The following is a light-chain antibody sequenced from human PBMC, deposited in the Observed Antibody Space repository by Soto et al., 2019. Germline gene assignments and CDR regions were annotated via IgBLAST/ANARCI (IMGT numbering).Light chain of an antibody. V-gene: IGKV3-15*01. Sequence: DIVMTQSPATLSVSPGDRATLSCRDSQSVSSNLAWYQQKTGQAPRLLIYGESTRATGIPDRLSGSGSGTEFNLPITSLQSEDFAVYWCQKYNNWPLTCGPGTRLEIK. J-gene: IGKJ5*01. CDR2: GES. CDR3: QKYNNWPLT. CDR1: QSVSSN.